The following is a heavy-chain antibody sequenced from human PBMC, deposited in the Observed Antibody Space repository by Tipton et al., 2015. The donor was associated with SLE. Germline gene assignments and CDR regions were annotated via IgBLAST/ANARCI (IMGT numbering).Heavy chain of an antibody. CDR2: IWYDGSNK. V-gene: IGHV3-33*01. CDR1: GFTFSSYG. CDR3: ARGSSSRGYDAFDI. Sequence: SLRLSCAASGFTFSSYGMHWVRQAPGKGLEWVAVIWYDGSNKYYADSVKGRFTISRDNSKNTLYLQMNSLRAEDTAVYYCARGSSSRGYDAFDIWGQGTMVTVSS. D-gene: IGHD6-6*01. J-gene: IGHJ3*02.